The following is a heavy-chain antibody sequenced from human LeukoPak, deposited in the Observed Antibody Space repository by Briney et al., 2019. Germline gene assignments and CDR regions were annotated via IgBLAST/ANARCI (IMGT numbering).Heavy chain of an antibody. V-gene: IGHV4-39*07. Sequence: PSETLSLTCTVSGGSISTSNYYWGWIRQPPGKGLEWIGNIFYSGSTYYSPSLRSRVTISLDTSRNQFSLKLSSVTAADTAVYYCARGLWNGVSDYWGQGTLVTVSS. CDR2: IFYSGST. CDR1: GGSISTSNYY. D-gene: IGHD2-8*01. CDR3: ARGLWNGVSDY. J-gene: IGHJ4*02.